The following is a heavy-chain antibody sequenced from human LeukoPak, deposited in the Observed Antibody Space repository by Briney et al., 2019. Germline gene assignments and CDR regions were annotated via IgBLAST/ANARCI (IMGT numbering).Heavy chain of an antibody. V-gene: IGHV3-30-3*01. Sequence: GGSLRLSCAASGFTFSHYAVHWVRQAPGKGLEWVAVISYDGSNKYYADSVKGRFTISRDNSKNTLYLQMNSLRAEDTAVYYCARDQDGSGSYYRSGHHYWGQGTLVTVSS. CDR3: ARDQDGSGSYYRSGHHY. CDR1: GFTFSHYA. D-gene: IGHD3-10*01. CDR2: ISYDGSNK. J-gene: IGHJ4*02.